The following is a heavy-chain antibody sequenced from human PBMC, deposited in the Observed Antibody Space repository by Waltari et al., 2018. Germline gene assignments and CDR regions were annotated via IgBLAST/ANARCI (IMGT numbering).Heavy chain of an antibody. CDR2: INHSGST. CDR1: GGSFSGYY. D-gene: IGHD4-4*01. J-gene: IGHJ4*02. V-gene: IGHV4-34*01. Sequence: QVQLQQWGAGLLKPSETLSLTCAVYGGSFSGYYWCWIRQPPGKGLEWIGEINHSGSTNYNPSLKSRVTISVDTSKNQFSLKLSSVTAADTAVYYCAGGEGNFDYFDYWGQGTLVTVSS. CDR3: AGGEGNFDYFDY.